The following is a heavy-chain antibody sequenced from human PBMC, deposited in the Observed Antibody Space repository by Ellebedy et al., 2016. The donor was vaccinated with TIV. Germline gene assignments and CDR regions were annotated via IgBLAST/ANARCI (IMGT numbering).Heavy chain of an antibody. J-gene: IGHJ4*02. CDR1: GYTFTDYR. D-gene: IGHD3-16*01. CDR3: ARDYWGSYEY. Sequence: AASVKVSCKASGYTFTDYRLDWVRQAPGLGLDWMGWISPNGGGTHYAQKFQGRVSMTGDTSISTAYLELSRLTSDDTAVYYCARDYWGSYEYWGQGTLVTVSS. CDR2: ISPNGGGT. V-gene: IGHV1-2*02.